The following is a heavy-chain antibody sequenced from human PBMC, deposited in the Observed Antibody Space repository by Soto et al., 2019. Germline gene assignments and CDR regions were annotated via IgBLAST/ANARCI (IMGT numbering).Heavy chain of an antibody. CDR3: AKAGSITMISSLDY. Sequence: LRLSCAASGFTFSGYAMSWVRQAPGKGLEWVSAISGSGGSTYYADSVKGRFTISRDNSKNTLYLQMNSLRAEDTAVYYCAKAGSITMISSLDYWGQGTLVTVSS. CDR1: GFTFSGYA. CDR2: ISGSGGST. D-gene: IGHD3-22*01. J-gene: IGHJ4*02. V-gene: IGHV3-23*01.